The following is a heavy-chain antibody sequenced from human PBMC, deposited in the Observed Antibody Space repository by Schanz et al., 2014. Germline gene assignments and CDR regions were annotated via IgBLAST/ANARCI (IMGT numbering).Heavy chain of an antibody. CDR1: GFTFRSYA. CDR2: VSASGGGP. D-gene: IGHD3-16*01. J-gene: IGHJ4*02. V-gene: IGHV3-23*01. CDR3: ARGTPFLCDY. Sequence: EVQLLESGGGLVQPGGSLRLSCIGSGFTFRSYALGWVRQAPGKGLEWVSLVSASGGGPFYADSVKGRFTISRDSARNSLYLQMSSLRAEDTAVYYCARGTPFLCDYWGQGTLVTDSS.